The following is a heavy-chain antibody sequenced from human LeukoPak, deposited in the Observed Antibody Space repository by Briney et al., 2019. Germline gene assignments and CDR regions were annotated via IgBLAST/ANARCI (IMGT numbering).Heavy chain of an antibody. CDR3: ARAFYSGLSANDY. Sequence: GGSQRLSCAASGFPFSSYSMNLVRQAPGKGLEWVSSISSSSSYIYYADSVKGRFTISRANAKNSLYLQMNSLRAEDTAVYYCARAFYSGLSANDYWGEGTVVSVSS. CDR1: GFPFSSYS. D-gene: IGHD3-22*01. J-gene: IGHJ4*02. V-gene: IGHV3-21*01. CDR2: ISSSSSYI.